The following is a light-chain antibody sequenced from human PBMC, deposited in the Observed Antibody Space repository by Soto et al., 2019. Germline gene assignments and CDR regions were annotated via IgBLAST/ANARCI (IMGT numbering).Light chain of an antibody. CDR1: QGISSW. CDR3: QQTPSSPLT. Sequence: DIQMTQSPSFVSASLGDIVTITCRASQGISSWLAWYQHKPGRAPKLLIHAASSWESGVPSRFSGSGSGTDVTLTLSRLQPEAFETYWCQQTPSSPLTCGGGTKVEIK. J-gene: IGKJ4*01. CDR2: AAS. V-gene: IGKV1-12*01.